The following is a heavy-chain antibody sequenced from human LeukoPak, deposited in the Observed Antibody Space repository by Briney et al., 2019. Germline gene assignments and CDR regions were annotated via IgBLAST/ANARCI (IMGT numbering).Heavy chain of an antibody. CDR3: ARRGSSGWYDY. Sequence: GGSLRLSCAASGFTFSTYNMNWVRQAPGKGLECVSAISGGGPVTYYTDSVKGRFTISRDNSENTLYLEMNSLRAEDTAVYYCARRGSSGWYDYWGQGTLVTVSS. D-gene: IGHD6-19*01. CDR1: GFTFSTYN. V-gene: IGHV3-23*01. CDR2: ISGGGPVT. J-gene: IGHJ4*02.